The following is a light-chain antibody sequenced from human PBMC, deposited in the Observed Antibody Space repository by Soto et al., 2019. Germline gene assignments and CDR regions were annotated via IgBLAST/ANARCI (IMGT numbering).Light chain of an antibody. CDR1: ENINTW. CDR2: AAS. V-gene: IGKV1-5*01. Sequence: DIQMTQSPSTLSASEGDRVTITCRASENINTWLAWYQQKPGKAPKLLIYAASSLEGGVPSRFSGSGSGTEFTLTISSLHPDDFATYYCQQYNNWYAFGQGTNLEIK. CDR3: QQYNNWYA. J-gene: IGKJ2*01.